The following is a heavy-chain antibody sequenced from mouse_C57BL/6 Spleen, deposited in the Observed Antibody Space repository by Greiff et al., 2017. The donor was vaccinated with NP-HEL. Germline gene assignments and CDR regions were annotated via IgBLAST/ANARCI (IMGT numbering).Heavy chain of an antibody. CDR2: ISNGGGST. CDR1: GFTFSDYY. J-gene: IGHJ3*01. D-gene: IGHD3-2*02. Sequence: EVHLVESGGGLVQPGGSLKLSCAASGFTFSDYYMYWVRQTPEKRLEWVAYISNGGGSTYYPDTVKGRFTISRDNAKNTLYLQMSRLKSEDTAMYYCARARTAQAPWFAYWGQGTLVTVSA. V-gene: IGHV5-12*01. CDR3: ARARTAQAPWFAY.